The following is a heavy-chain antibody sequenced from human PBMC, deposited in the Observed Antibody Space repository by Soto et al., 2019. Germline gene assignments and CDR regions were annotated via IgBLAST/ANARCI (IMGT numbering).Heavy chain of an antibody. J-gene: IGHJ3*02. CDR2: MNPNSGNT. D-gene: IGHD3-9*01. Sequence: ASVKVSCKASGYTFTSYDINWVRQATGQGLEWMGWMNPNSGNTGYAQKFQGRVTMTRNTSISTAYMELSSLRSEDTAVYYCASYYDIVTGYYNGDAFDIWGQGTMVTVSS. CDR3: ASYYDIVTGYYNGDAFDI. CDR1: GYTFTSYD. V-gene: IGHV1-8*01.